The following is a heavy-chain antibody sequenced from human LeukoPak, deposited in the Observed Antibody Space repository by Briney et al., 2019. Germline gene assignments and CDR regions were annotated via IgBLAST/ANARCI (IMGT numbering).Heavy chain of an antibody. J-gene: IGHJ6*03. CDR3: ARVHSGSYQYYYYYYMDV. CDR1: GFTFSSYS. Sequence: GGSLRLSCAASGFTFSSYSMNWVRQAPGKGLEWVSSISSSSSYIYYADSVKGRFTISRDNAKNSLYLQMNSLRAEDTAVYYCARVHSGSYQYYYYYYMDVWGKGTTVTVSS. D-gene: IGHD1-26*01. V-gene: IGHV3-21*01. CDR2: ISSSSSYI.